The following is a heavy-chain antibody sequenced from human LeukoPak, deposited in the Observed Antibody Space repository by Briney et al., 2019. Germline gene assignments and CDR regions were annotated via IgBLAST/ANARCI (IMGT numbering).Heavy chain of an antibody. V-gene: IGHV4-4*07. CDR3: ARSDPTYCSSTSCPNHFDY. CDR2: IYTSGST. CDR1: GGSISSYY. Sequence: SETLSLTCTVSGGSISSYYWSWIRQPAGKGLEWIERIYTSGSTNYNPSLKSRVTMSVDTSKNQFSLKLSSVTAADTAVYYCARSDPTYCSSTSCPNHFDYWGQGTLVTVSS. D-gene: IGHD2-2*01. J-gene: IGHJ4*02.